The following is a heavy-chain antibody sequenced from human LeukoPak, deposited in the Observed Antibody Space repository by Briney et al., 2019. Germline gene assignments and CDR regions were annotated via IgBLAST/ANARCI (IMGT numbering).Heavy chain of an antibody. CDR3: ARGVYDFWSGYYSYYYYGMDV. CDR1: GGSNSGNY. Sequence: SETLSLTCAVSGGSNSGNYWSWIRQPPGEGLEWIGYIYSSGSTNYNPSLRSRVTISVDTSKNQFSLKLSSVTAADTAVYYCARGVYDFWSGYYSYYYYGMDVWGQGTTVTVSS. CDR2: IYSSGST. D-gene: IGHD3-3*01. J-gene: IGHJ6*02. V-gene: IGHV4-59*01.